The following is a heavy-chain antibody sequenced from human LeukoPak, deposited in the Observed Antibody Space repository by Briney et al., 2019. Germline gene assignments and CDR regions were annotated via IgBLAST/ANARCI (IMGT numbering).Heavy chain of an antibody. J-gene: IGHJ3*02. V-gene: IGHV4-31*03. CDR2: IHHSGRA. D-gene: IGHD1-26*01. CDR1: GRSIIRDNHF. CDR3: AREVNRPTDADAFDI. Sequence: SQTLSLTCSLSGRSIIRDNHFWSWIRHHPGEDLEWLGYIHHSGRAFYSPSLESRLTISLDTSKNQFSPKLNSVIGADTAVYYCAREVNRPTDADAFDIWGQGTMVTVSS.